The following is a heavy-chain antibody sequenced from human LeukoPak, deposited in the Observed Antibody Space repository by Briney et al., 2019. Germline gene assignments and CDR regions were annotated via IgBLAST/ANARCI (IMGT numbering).Heavy chain of an antibody. CDR2: IKQDGSEK. V-gene: IGHV3-7*01. D-gene: IGHD1-14*01. CDR3: AREGLIPRRGMAYYFDY. Sequence: PGGSLRLSCAASGFTFSSYRMSWVREAPGKGLEWVANIKQDGSEKYYVDSVKGRFTISRDNAKNSLYLQMNSLRAEDTAVYYCAREGLIPRRGMAYYFDYWGQGTLVTVSS. CDR1: GFTFSSYR. J-gene: IGHJ4*02.